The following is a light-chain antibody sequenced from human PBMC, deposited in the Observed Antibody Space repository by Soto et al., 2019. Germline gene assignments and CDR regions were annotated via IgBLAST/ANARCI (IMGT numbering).Light chain of an antibody. CDR3: QQRCSTPYT. J-gene: IGKJ2*01. Sequence: DIQMTQSPSSLSASVGDRVTITCRASQSISSYLNWYQRKPGTAPKLLIYAASSLQSGVPSRFRGTRSGTDFTLYISRLQPEGFATYYCQQRCSTPYTFGQGNKLEI. CDR1: QSISSY. V-gene: IGKV1-39*01. CDR2: AAS.